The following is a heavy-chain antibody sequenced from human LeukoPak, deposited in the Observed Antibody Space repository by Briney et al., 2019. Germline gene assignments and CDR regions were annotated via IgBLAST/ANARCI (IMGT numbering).Heavy chain of an antibody. CDR3: ARKDSSGYYRHDSFDY. CDR2: INHGGST. J-gene: IGHJ4*02. CDR1: GGSLSAYY. Sequence: SETLSLTCAVYGGSLSAYYWTWIRQPPGKGLEWIGEINHGGSTNYNPSLKSRVTISVDTSKNQFSLKLSSVTAADTAVYYCARKDSSGYYRHDSFDYWGQGTLVTVSS. V-gene: IGHV4-34*01. D-gene: IGHD3-22*01.